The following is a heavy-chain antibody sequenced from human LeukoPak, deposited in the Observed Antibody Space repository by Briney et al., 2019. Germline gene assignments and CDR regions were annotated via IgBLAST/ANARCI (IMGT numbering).Heavy chain of an antibody. J-gene: IGHJ4*02. Sequence: PGGSLRLSCAASRFSFSSYAMSWVRQAPGKGLEWVSGISGSGDNTYYVDSVKGRFTISRDNSKDMLYLQMNSLTVADTAVYYCARWGDGKKLDYWGQGTLVTVSS. CDR2: ISGSGDNT. V-gene: IGHV3-23*01. CDR1: RFSFSSYA. CDR3: ARWGDGKKLDY. D-gene: IGHD3-16*01.